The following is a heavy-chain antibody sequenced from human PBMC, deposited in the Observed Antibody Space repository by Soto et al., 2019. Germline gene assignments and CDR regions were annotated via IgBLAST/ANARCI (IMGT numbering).Heavy chain of an antibody. Sequence: EVQLVESGGGLVQPGGSLRLSCAASGFTFSNYWMHWVRQPPGKGLLWVSRINTDGSSTNYAGSVEGRFTVSRDNAKNTLYLQMSSLRDDDTAEYYFVRVTSGWYGIDYWGQGTLVTVSS. J-gene: IGHJ4*02. D-gene: IGHD6-13*01. V-gene: IGHV3-74*01. CDR3: VRVTSGWYGIDY. CDR1: GFTFSNYW. CDR2: INTDGSST.